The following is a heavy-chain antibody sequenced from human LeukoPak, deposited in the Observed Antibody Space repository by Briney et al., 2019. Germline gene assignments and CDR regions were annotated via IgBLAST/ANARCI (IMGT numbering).Heavy chain of an antibody. CDR2: ISGSGGST. V-gene: IGHV3-23*01. CDR3: VGGYCSSTSCNTAYYFDY. Sequence: PGGSLRLSCAASGFTFSSYAMSWVRQAPGKGLEWVSAISGSGGSTYYADSVKGRFTISRDNSKNTLYLQMNSLRAEDTAVYYCVGGYCSSTSCNTAYYFDYWGQGTLVTVSS. J-gene: IGHJ4*02. CDR1: GFTFSSYA. D-gene: IGHD2-2*01.